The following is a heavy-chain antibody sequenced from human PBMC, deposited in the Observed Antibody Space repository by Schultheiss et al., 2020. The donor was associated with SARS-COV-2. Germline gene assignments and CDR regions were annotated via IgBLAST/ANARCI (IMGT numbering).Heavy chain of an antibody. Sequence: GGSLRLSCAASGFTFSSYSMNWVRQAPGKGLEWVAVIWYDGSNKYYADSVKGRFTISRDNSKNTLYLQMNSLRAEDTAVYYCAKDPGFRYYYGSGSYYDYWGQGTLVTVSS. J-gene: IGHJ4*02. CDR2: IWYDGSNK. CDR1: GFTFSSYS. V-gene: IGHV3-33*06. D-gene: IGHD3-10*01. CDR3: AKDPGFRYYYGSGSYYDY.